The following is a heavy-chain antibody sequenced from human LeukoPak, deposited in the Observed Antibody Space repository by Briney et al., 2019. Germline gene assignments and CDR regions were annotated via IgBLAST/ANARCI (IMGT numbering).Heavy chain of an antibody. Sequence: SETLSLTCTVSGGSISSYYWSWIRQPPGKGLEWIGYIYYSGSTNYNPSLKSRVTISVDTSKNQFSLKLSSVTAADTAVYYCARVGCSGGSCHYNWFDPWGQGTLVTVSS. CDR1: GGSISSYY. CDR2: IYYSGST. D-gene: IGHD2-15*01. J-gene: IGHJ5*02. V-gene: IGHV4-59*08. CDR3: ARVGCSGGSCHYNWFDP.